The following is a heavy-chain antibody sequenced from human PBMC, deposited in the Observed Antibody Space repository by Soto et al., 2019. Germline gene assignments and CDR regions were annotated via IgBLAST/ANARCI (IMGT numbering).Heavy chain of an antibody. J-gene: IGHJ6*02. Sequence: GASVKVSCKASGYTFTSYDFNWVRQATGQGLEWMGRIIPILGIANYAQKFQGRVTITADKSTSTAYMELSSLRSEDTAVYYCAREGLVLVPTTVNSDYYYYAMDVWGQGTTVTVSS. CDR1: GYTFTSYD. V-gene: IGHV1-69*04. CDR3: AREGLVLVPTTVNSDYYYYAMDV. CDR2: IIPILGIA. D-gene: IGHD2-2*01.